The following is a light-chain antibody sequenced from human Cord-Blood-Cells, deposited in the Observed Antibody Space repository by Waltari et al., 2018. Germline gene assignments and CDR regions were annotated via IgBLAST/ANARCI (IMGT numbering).Light chain of an antibody. Sequence: DIQMTQSPSSLSASVGDGVTITCRASQGSSNYLAWYQQNTEKVPKLLIYAASTVQSGVPSRFSGSGSGTDFTLTISSLQPEDVATYYCQKYNSALTFGGGTKVEIK. CDR2: AAS. J-gene: IGKJ4*01. V-gene: IGKV1-27*01. CDR1: QGSSNY. CDR3: QKYNSALT.